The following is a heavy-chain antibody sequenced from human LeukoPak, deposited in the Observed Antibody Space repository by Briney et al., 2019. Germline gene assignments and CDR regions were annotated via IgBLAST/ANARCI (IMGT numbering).Heavy chain of an antibody. D-gene: IGHD3-9*01. V-gene: IGHV3-7*03. Sequence: PGGSLRLSCAASGFTFSSYWMSWVRQAPGKGLEWVANIKQDGSEKYYVDSVKGRFTISRDNAKNSLYLQMNSLRAEDTAVYYCASPGYFDWLTTEYWGQGTLVTVSS. CDR1: GFTFSSYW. J-gene: IGHJ4*02. CDR3: ASPGYFDWLTTEY. CDR2: IKQDGSEK.